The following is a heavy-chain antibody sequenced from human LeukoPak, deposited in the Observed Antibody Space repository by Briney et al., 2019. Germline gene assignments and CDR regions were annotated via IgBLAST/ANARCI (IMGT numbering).Heavy chain of an antibody. CDR2: MNPNSGNT. D-gene: IGHD1-26*01. CDR3: ARGGPDSKWGYFDL. V-gene: IGHV1-8*01. J-gene: IGHJ2*01. Sequence: ASVKVSCKASGYTFTSYDINWVRQATAQGLEWMGWMNPNSGNTGYAQKFQGRVTMTRNTSISTAYMELSSLRSEDTAVYYCARGGPDSKWGYFDLWGRGTLVTVSS. CDR1: GYTFTSYD.